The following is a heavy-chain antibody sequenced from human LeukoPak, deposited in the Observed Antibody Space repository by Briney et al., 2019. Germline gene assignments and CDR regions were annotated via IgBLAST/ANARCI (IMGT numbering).Heavy chain of an antibody. V-gene: IGHV3-23*01. J-gene: IGHJ3*02. CDR1: GFTFSTYT. CDR3: AKRVNGAFDI. Sequence: GGSLRLSCAASGFTFSTYTMYWVRQAPGKGLEYVSTINTDGSNTWYADSVKGRFTISRDNSKNTVFLQMNNLRHEDTATYYCAKRVNGAFDIWGQGTMVSVSS. CDR2: INTDGSNT.